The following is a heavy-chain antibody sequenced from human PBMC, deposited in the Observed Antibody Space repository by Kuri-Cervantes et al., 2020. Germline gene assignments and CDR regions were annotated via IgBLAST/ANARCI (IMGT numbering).Heavy chain of an antibody. CDR1: GFTFSSYE. CDR2: ISSSGSSI. D-gene: IGHD3-3*01. Sequence: LSLTCAASGFTFSSYEMNWVRQAPGKGLEWVSYISSSGSSIYYADSVKGRFTISRDNAKNSLSLQMNSLRAEDTAVYFCARGITIFGVGAFGLYYFDYWGQGTLVTDSS. J-gene: IGHJ4*02. V-gene: IGHV3-48*03. CDR3: ARGITIFGVGAFGLYYFDY.